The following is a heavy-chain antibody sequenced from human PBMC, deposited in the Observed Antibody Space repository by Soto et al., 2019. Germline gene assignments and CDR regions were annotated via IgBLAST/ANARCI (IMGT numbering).Heavy chain of an antibody. V-gene: IGHV3-73*02. D-gene: IGHD2-21*01. CDR2: IRSKANSYAT. J-gene: IGHJ2*01. CDR1: GFTFSGAA. Sequence: EVQLVESGGGLVQPGGSLKLSCAASGFTFSGAAMHWVRQASGKGLEWVGRIRSKANSYATAYAASVKGRFTFSRDDSKNTAYLQMNSLKTEVTAVYYCTRHALQYCGGDCYLLPYFDLWGRGTLVTVSS. CDR3: TRHALQYCGGDCYLLPYFDL.